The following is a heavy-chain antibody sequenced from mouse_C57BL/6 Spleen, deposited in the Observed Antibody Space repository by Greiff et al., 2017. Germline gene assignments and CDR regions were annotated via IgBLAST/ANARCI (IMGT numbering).Heavy chain of an antibody. CDR3: ARNRYYDYDGWYFDV. Sequence: VQRVESGPGLVAPSQSLSITCTVSGFSLTSYAISWVRQPPGKGLEWLGVIWTGGGTNYNSALKSRLSISKDNSKSQVFLKMNSLQTDDTDRYYCARNRYYDYDGWYFDVWGTGTTVTVAS. CDR2: IWTGGGT. V-gene: IGHV2-9-1*01. CDR1: GFSLTSYA. D-gene: IGHD2-4*01. J-gene: IGHJ1*03.